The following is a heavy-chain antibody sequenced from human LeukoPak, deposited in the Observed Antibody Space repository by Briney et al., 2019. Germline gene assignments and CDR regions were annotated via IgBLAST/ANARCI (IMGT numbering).Heavy chain of an antibody. CDR1: GFTFDDYT. J-gene: IGHJ3*02. CDR3: ARSAPRDAFDI. V-gene: IGHV3-43*01. CDR2: ISWDGGST. Sequence: PGGSLRLSCAASGFTFDDYTMHWVRQAPEKGLEWVSLISWDGGSTYYADSVKGRFTISRDNSKNSLYLQMNSLRTEDTALYYCARSAPRDAFDIWGQGTMVTVSS.